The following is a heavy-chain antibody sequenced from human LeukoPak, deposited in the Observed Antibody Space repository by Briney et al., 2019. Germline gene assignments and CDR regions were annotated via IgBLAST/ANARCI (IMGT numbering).Heavy chain of an antibody. CDR3: ARDQRQWLAIDY. J-gene: IGHJ4*02. V-gene: IGHV1-46*01. CDR2: INPSGGSP. CDR1: GYTFTTYY. Sequence: ASVKVSCKASGYTFTTYYIHWVRQAPGQGLEWLGIINPSGGSPTYAQKFQGRVTITRDTSASTAYMELSSLRSEDTAVYYCARDQRQWLAIDYWGQGTLVTVSS. D-gene: IGHD6-19*01.